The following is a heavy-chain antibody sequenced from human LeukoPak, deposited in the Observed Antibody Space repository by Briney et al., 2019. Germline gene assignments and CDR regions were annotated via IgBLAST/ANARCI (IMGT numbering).Heavy chain of an antibody. CDR1: SDSISNYY. V-gene: IGHV4-59*01. CDR3: AQWQNSKNGFTI. CDR2: IHYTGSS. Sequence: PSETLSLTCTVSSDSISNYYWNWIRQPPGKGLEWIGYIHYTGSSNYNPSLKGRVTMSVDTSKNQFSLKLSSVTAADTAVYYCAQWQNSKNGFTIWGQGTMVTVSS. J-gene: IGHJ3*02. D-gene: IGHD6-19*01.